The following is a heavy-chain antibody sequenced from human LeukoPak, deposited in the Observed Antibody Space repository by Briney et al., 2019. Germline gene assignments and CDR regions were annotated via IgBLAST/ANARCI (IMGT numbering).Heavy chain of an antibody. CDR2: ISYDGSNK. V-gene: IGHV3-30-3*01. D-gene: IGHD6-6*01. CDR3: ARYSSSDYFDY. Sequence: GRSLRLSCAASGFTFSSYAMHWVRQAPGKGLEWVAVISYDGSNKYYADSAKGRFTISRDNSKNTLYLQMNSLRAEDTAVYYCARYSSSDYFDYWGQGTLVTVSS. J-gene: IGHJ4*02. CDR1: GFTFSSYA.